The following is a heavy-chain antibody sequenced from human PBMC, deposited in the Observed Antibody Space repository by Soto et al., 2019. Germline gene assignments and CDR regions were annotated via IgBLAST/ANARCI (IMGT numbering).Heavy chain of an antibody. CDR1: GFAFTTYG. CDR3: ARERGSRAPPVTWFDP. CDR2: IWYDGSKK. Sequence: QVHLVESGGGVVQPGRSLRLSCTASGFAFTTYGMHWVRQAPCKWLEWVAVIWYDGSKKYYADSVTGRFTISRDNSKNTLYLQMNSLRAEDTPVYYCARERGSRAPPVTWFDPWGQGTLVTVSS. D-gene: IGHD3-10*01. J-gene: IGHJ5*02. V-gene: IGHV3-33*01.